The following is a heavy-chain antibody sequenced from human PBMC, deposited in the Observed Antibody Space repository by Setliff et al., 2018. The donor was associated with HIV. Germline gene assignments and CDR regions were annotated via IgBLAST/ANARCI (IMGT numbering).Heavy chain of an antibody. CDR2: IVGGASST. CDR3: AKLAPSYSSGKGDF. D-gene: IGHD6-19*01. V-gene: IGHV3-23*01. CDR1: GFTFSSYE. Sequence: PGGSLRLSCAASGFTFSSYEMNWVRQAPGKGLEWVSAIVGGASSTVYADSVKGRFTISRDNSKNTLYLQMNSLRPEDTAIYYCAKLAPSYSSGKGDFWGQGTLVTVS. J-gene: IGHJ4*02.